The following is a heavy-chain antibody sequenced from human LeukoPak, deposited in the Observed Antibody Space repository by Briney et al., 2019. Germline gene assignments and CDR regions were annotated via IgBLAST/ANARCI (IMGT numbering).Heavy chain of an antibody. D-gene: IGHD3-16*02. CDR1: GYTFTGYY. Sequence: ASVKVSCKASGYTFTGYYMHWVRQAPGQGLEGMGWINPNSGGTNYAQKFQGRVTMTRDTSISTAYMELSRLRSDDTAVYYCARAYVWGSYLDYWGQGTLVTVSS. CDR3: ARAYVWGSYLDY. V-gene: IGHV1-2*02. J-gene: IGHJ4*02. CDR2: INPNSGGT.